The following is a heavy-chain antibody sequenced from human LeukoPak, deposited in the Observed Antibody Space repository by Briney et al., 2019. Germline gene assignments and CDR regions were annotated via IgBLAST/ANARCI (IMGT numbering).Heavy chain of an antibody. V-gene: IGHV3-7*01. CDR1: RINFNSYW. CDR3: ARALSDFWTGYFFDS. Sequence: GGSLRLSCSVSRINFNSYWMNWVRPAPGKGLGWVANIKQDVSETYYMDSVKGRFSISRDNAKNSLYLQMNSLRAEDTAVYYCARALSDFWTGYFFDSWGQGTLVTVSS. J-gene: IGHJ4*02. D-gene: IGHD3/OR15-3a*01. CDR2: IKQDVSET.